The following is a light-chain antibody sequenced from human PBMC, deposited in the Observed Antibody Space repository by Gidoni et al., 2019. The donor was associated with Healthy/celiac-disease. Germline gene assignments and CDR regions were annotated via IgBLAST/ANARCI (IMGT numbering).Light chain of an antibody. CDR2: DAS. Sequence: EIVFTQAPATLSLSPGERATPSCRASQSVSSYLAWYQQKPGQAPRLLIYDASNRATGIPARFSGSGSGTDFTLTISSLEPEDFAVYYCQQRSNWVLTFGGGTKVEIK. V-gene: IGKV3-11*01. CDR1: QSVSSY. CDR3: QQRSNWVLT. J-gene: IGKJ4*01.